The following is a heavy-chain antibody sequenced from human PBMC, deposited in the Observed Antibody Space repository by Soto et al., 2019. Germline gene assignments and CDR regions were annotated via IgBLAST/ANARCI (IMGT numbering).Heavy chain of an antibody. CDR2: ISFTGSTSGST. CDR1: GASVRSDNYY. J-gene: IGHJ4*02. Sequence: SETLSLTCTVSGASVRSDNYYWIWIRQPPGKGLECIGYISFTGSTSGSTSYNPSLKSRVTISVDTSKNQFSLKLNSVTAADTAVYYCATRTAFRPLDCWGQGTLVTVSS. CDR3: ATRTAFRPLDC. V-gene: IGHV4-61*01.